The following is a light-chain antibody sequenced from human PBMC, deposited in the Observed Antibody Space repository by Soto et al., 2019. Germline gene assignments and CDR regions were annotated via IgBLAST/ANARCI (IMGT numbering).Light chain of an antibody. Sequence: QSALTQPASVSGSPGQSITISCTGTSSDVGGYNYVSWYQQHPGKAPKLMIYEVSNRPSGVSNRFSGSKSGNTASLTISGLQAEDEADYYCTPYTTSSTHGVFGGGTQLTVL. CDR2: EVS. J-gene: IGLJ3*02. CDR3: TPYTTSSTHGV. CDR1: SSDVGGYNY. V-gene: IGLV2-14*01.